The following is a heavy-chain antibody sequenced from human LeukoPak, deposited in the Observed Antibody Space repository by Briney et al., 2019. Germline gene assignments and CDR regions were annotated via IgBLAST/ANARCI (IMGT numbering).Heavy chain of an antibody. D-gene: IGHD2-15*01. CDR3: AKDRIMAYQDTADSFDV. Sequence: RPGGSLRLSCAASGFTFDDYAMHWVRQAPGKGLEWVSLIGGDGRDTFYRDSVKGRFTISRDNSKNSLYLQMISLRTEDTAWYYCAKDRIMAYQDTADSFDVCGQGTMVTVSS. CDR1: GFTFDDYA. V-gene: IGHV3-43*02. CDR2: IGGDGRDT. J-gene: IGHJ3*01.